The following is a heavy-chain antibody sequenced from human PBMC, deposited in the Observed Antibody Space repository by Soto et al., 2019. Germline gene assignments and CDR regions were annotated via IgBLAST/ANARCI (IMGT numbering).Heavy chain of an antibody. CDR3: ARRLGSGYYLANLWFDP. CDR1: GGTFSSYA. D-gene: IGHD3-22*01. V-gene: IGHV1-69*13. Sequence: GGPVKVSCKASGGTFSSYAISWVRQAPGQGLEWMGGIIPIFGTANYAQKFQGRVTITADESTSTAYMELSSLRSEDTAVYYCARRLGSGYYLANLWFDPWGQGTLVTVSS. CDR2: IIPIFGTA. J-gene: IGHJ5*02.